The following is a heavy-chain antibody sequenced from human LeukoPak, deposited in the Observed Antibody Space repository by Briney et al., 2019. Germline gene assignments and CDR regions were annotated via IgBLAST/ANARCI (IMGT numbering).Heavy chain of an antibody. CDR2: IYYSGST. J-gene: IGHJ3*02. CDR1: GGSISSSSYY. Sequence: PSETLSLTCTVSGGSISSSSYYWGWIRQPPGKGLEWIGSIYYSGSTYYNPSLKSRVTISVDTSKNQFSLKLSSVTAADTAVYYCARDLKGDAFDIWGQGAMVTVSS. V-gene: IGHV4-39*02. CDR3: ARDLKGDAFDI.